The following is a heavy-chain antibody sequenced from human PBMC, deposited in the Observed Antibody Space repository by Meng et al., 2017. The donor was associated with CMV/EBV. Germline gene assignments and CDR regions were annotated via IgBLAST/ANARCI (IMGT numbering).Heavy chain of an antibody. Sequence: AGSLRLSCAASGFTFSSYARHWVRQAPGKGLEWVAVISYDGSNKYYADSVKGRFTISRDKSKNTLYLQMNTLRAEDTAVYYCARVGALPTFYGMDVWGQGTTVTVSS. V-gene: IGHV3-30-3*01. D-gene: IGHD1-1*01. CDR2: ISYDGSNK. J-gene: IGHJ6*02. CDR1: GFTFSSYA. CDR3: ARVGALPTFYGMDV.